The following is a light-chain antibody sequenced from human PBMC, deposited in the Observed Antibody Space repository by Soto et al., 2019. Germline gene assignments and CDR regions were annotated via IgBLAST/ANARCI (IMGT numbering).Light chain of an antibody. CDR2: GAS. V-gene: IGKV3-15*01. CDR3: QQYNNWPRT. CDR1: QSVSSSY. J-gene: IGKJ1*01. Sequence: EIVMTQSPATLSVSPGERAPLSCRASQSVSSSYLAWYQQKPGQAPRLLIYGASTRATGIPARFSGSGSGTEFTLTISSLQSEDFAVYYCQQYNNWPRTCGQGTKVDIK.